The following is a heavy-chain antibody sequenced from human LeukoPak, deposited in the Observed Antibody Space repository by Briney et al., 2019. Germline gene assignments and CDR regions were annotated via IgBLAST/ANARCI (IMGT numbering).Heavy chain of an antibody. J-gene: IGHJ4*02. CDR1: GGSISSGDYY. Sequence: PSQTLSLTCTVSGGSISSGDYYWNWIRQPPGKGLEWIGYIYYSGSTYYNPSLKSRVTISVDTSKNQFSLKLSSVTAADTAVYYCASSRDGYNSADYWGQGTLVTVSS. V-gene: IGHV4-30-4*01. CDR2: IYYSGST. D-gene: IGHD5-24*01. CDR3: ASSRDGYNSADY.